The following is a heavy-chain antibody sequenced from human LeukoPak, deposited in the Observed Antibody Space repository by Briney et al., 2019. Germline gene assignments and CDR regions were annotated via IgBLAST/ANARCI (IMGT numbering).Heavy chain of an antibody. J-gene: IGHJ4*02. D-gene: IGHD6-19*01. CDR1: GDSISSSSYY. Sequence: PSETLSLTCTVSGDSISSSSYYWGWIRQPPGKGLEWIGSIYYSGSTYYNPSLKSRVTISVDTSKNQFSLKLSSVTAADTAVYYCARGGITSSGWYRYEGWFDYWGQGTLVTVSS. V-gene: IGHV4-39*07. CDR3: ARGGITSSGWYRYEGWFDY. CDR2: IYYSGST.